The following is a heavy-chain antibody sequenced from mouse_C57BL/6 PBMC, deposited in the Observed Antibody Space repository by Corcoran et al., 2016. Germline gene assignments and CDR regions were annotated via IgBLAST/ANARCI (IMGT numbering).Heavy chain of an antibody. D-gene: IGHD1-1*01. CDR1: GYAFSSYW. V-gene: IGHV1-80*01. CDR2: IYPGDGDT. J-gene: IGHJ4*01. Sequence: QVQLQQSGAELVKPGASVKIACKASGYAFSSYWMNWVKQRPGKGLEWIGQIYPGDGDTNYNGKFKGKATLTADKSSSTAYMQLSSLTSEDSAVYFCARGYGYYAMDYWGQGTSVTVSS. CDR3: ARGYGYYAMDY.